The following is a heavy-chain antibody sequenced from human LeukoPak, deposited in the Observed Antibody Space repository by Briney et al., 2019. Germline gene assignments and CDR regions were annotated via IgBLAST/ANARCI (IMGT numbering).Heavy chain of an antibody. Sequence: PGGSLRLSCAASGFTFSSYGMHWVRQAPGKGLEWVAVIWYDGSNKYYADSVKGRFTISRDNSKNTLYLQMNSLRAEDTAVYYCARDRYGDGFAHFDYWGQGALVTVSS. D-gene: IGHD5-24*01. V-gene: IGHV3-33*01. CDR2: IWYDGSNK. J-gene: IGHJ4*02. CDR1: GFTFSSYG. CDR3: ARDRYGDGFAHFDY.